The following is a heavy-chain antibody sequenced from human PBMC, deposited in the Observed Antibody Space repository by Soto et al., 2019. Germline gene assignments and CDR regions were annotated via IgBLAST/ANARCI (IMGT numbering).Heavy chain of an antibody. CDR1: GGSISGSSYY. CDR2: IHYSGST. J-gene: IGHJ5*02. Sequence: PSETLSLTCTVSGGSISGSSYYWGWIRQPPGKGLDWMGSIHYSGSTHYNPSLKSRVTISVDTSKNQFSLKLSSVTAADTAVYYCARGRGYSYGLDPWGQGTLVTVSS. V-gene: IGHV4-39*07. D-gene: IGHD5-18*01. CDR3: ARGRGYSYGLDP.